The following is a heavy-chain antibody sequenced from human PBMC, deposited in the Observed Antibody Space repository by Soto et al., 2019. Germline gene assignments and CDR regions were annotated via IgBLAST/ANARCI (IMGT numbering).Heavy chain of an antibody. J-gene: IGHJ4*02. CDR1: GFTFTTFA. D-gene: IGHD3-3*01. CDR3: ARAYDLGSGYYYVD. Sequence: EVQLLESGGGLVEPGGSLRLSCAASGFTFTTFALSWVRQAPGMGLEWVSAISGSGVNTYYADTAKGRFTISRDNSKNKLYLQMDSLRGEDTAVYYCARAYDLGSGYYYVDWGQGTRVTVSS. CDR2: ISGSGVNT. V-gene: IGHV3-23*01.